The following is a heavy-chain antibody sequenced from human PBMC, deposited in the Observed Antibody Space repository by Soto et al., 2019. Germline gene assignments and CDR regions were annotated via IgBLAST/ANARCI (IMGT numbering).Heavy chain of an antibody. V-gene: IGHV3-23*01. CDR2: ISGRGENT. D-gene: IGHD7-27*01. J-gene: IGHJ3*02. CDR1: GFTFSVFA. CDR3: AKDRGTGDYGVNAVDI. Sequence: EVQLLESGGGLVQPGGSLRLSCAASGFTFSVFAMSWVRQAPGKGLELVSTISGRGENTYYADSVKGRFTISRDNSKNTLNLQMNSLRGEDTAVYYSAKDRGTGDYGVNAVDIWGQGTMVTVAS.